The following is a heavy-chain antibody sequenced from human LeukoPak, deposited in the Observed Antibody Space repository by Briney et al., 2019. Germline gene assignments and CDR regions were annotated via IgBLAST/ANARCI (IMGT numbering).Heavy chain of an antibody. D-gene: IGHD4-17*01. J-gene: IGHJ4*02. CDR2: FDPEDGET. Sequence: GASVTVSCKVSGYTLTELSMHWVRQAPGKGLEWMGGFDPEDGETIYAQKFQGRVTMTEDTSTDTAYMELSSLRSEDTAVYYCARDPDDPPSTVTTSSYWGQGTLVTVSS. V-gene: IGHV1-24*01. CDR1: GYTLTELS. CDR3: ARDPDDPPSTVTTSSY.